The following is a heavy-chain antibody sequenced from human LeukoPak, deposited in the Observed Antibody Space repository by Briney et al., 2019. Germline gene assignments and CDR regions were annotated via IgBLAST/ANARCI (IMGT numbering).Heavy chain of an antibody. V-gene: IGHV3-23*01. CDR3: AKGRGGNYMDV. CDR1: GFTFRSYA. J-gene: IGHJ6*03. D-gene: IGHD3-10*01. CDR2: TSGSGDDT. Sequence: PGGSLRLSCAASGFTFRSYAMNWFRQAPGRGLEWVSTTSGSGDDTYYADSVKGRFTISRDNSKNTLYLQMNGLRAGDTAVYYCAKGRGGNYMDVWGKGTTVTVSS.